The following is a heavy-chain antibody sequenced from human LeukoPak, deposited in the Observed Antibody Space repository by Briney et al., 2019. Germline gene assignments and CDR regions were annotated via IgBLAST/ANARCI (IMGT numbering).Heavy chain of an antibody. Sequence: SETLSLTCIVSGYSISSGYYWDWIRQPPGKGLEWIGSIYHSGSTYYNPSLKSRVTISVDTSKNQFSLKLSSVTAADTAVYYCARGIYWFDPWGQGTLVTVSS. D-gene: IGHD6-13*01. CDR2: IYHSGST. J-gene: IGHJ5*02. V-gene: IGHV4-38-2*02. CDR3: ARGIYWFDP. CDR1: GYSISSGYY.